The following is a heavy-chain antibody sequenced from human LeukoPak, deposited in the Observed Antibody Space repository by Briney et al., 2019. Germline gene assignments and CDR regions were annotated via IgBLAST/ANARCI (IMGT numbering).Heavy chain of an antibody. CDR2: ISRRGDYT. D-gene: IGHD6-13*01. CDR3: AKGPRSSWYHYGMDV. CDR1: GFTFSTYV. J-gene: IGHJ6*04. Sequence: GGSLRLSCAASGFTFSTYVMAWVRQAPGQGLEWVSVISRRGDYTYYADSMKGRFTISRDNSKNSLFLQMNSLRAEDTAVYYCAKGPRSSWYHYGMDVWGKGTTVTVSS. V-gene: IGHV3-23*01.